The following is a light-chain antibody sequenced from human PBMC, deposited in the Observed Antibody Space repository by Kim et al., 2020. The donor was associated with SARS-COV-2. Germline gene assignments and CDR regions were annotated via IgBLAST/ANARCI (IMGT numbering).Light chain of an antibody. CDR3: QVWDRSSNHLV. CDR1: NIGTNA. J-gene: IGLJ3*02. CDR2: YDS. V-gene: IGLV3-21*04. Sequence: PVKPDTMTGGGDNIGTNAVHSYQQKPGPAPVVVINYDSGRHSGIPERFSGSNSGNTANLTISRVEAGDEADYYCQVWDRSSNHLVFGGGTQLTVL.